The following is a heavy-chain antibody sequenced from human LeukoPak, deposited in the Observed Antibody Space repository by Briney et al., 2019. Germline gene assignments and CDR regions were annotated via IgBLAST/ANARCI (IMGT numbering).Heavy chain of an antibody. D-gene: IGHD2-2*01. CDR3: ARDEDAL. V-gene: IGHV3-20*04. J-gene: IGHJ4*02. CDR1: GFTFHDYG. Sequence: PGGSLRLSCAASGFTFHDYGMNWVRQAPGKGLEWVSGINWNGDTTRYADSVKGRFTISRDNAKNSLYLQMNSLRDEDTAVYYCARDEDALGGQGTLVTVSS. CDR2: INWNGDTT.